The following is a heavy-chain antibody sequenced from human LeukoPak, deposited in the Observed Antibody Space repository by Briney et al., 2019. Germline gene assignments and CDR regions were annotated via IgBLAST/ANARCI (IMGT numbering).Heavy chain of an antibody. CDR2: ISSSSSYI. CDR1: GFTFSSYS. J-gene: IGHJ6*02. Sequence: GGSLRLSCAASGFTFSSYSMNWVRQAPGKGLEWVSSISSSSSYIYYADSVKGRFTISRDNAKNSLYLQMNSLRAEDTAAYYCARGQSYYYGMDVWGQGTTVTVSS. V-gene: IGHV3-21*01. CDR3: ARGQSYYYGMDV.